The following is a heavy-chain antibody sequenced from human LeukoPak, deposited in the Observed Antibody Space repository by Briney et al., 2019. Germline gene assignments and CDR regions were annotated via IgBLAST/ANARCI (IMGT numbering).Heavy chain of an antibody. Sequence: PGGSLRLSCAASGFTFSSYGMHWVRQAPGKGPEWVAVISYDGSNKYYADSVKGRFTISRDNSKNTLYLQMNSLRAEDTAVYYCAKDLGDYYDSSGYIDYWGQGTLVTVSS. J-gene: IGHJ4*02. V-gene: IGHV3-30*18. CDR1: GFTFSSYG. CDR2: ISYDGSNK. CDR3: AKDLGDYYDSSGYIDY. D-gene: IGHD3-22*01.